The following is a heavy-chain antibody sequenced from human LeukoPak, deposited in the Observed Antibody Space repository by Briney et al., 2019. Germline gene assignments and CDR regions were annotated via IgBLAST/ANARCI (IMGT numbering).Heavy chain of an antibody. CDR3: ARVGPGGYYDYHDAFDI. V-gene: IGHV6-1*01. D-gene: IGHD3-22*01. J-gene: IGHJ3*02. CDR1: GDSDSSNSAA. CDR2: AYYRSKWYN. Sequence: SQTLSLTCAISGDSDSSNSAAWNWIRQSPSRGLEWLGRAYYRSKWYNDYAVSVKSRITINPDTSKNQFSLQLNSVTPEDTAVYYCARVGPGGYYDYHDAFDIWGRGTMVTVSS.